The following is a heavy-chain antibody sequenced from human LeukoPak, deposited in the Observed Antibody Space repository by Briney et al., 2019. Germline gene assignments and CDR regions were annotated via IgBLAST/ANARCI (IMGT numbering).Heavy chain of an antibody. V-gene: IGHV3-48*04. CDR3: AGGYRRFDY. Sequence: GGSLRLSCAASGFTFSSYSMNWVRQAPGKGLEWVSYISSSSSTIYYADPVKGRFTISRDNAKNSLYLQMNSLRAEDTAVYYCAGGYRRFDYWGQGTLVTVSS. J-gene: IGHJ4*02. D-gene: IGHD5-12*01. CDR1: GFTFSSYS. CDR2: ISSSSSTI.